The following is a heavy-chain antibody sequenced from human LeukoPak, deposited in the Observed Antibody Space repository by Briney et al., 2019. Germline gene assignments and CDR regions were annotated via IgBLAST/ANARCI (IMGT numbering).Heavy chain of an antibody. CDR3: ARDRIVVVTAIFYNWFDP. D-gene: IGHD2-21*02. CDR2: IYTSGST. J-gene: IGHJ5*02. Sequence: SETLSLTCTVSGGSISSSSYYWGWIRQPAGKGLEWIGRIYTSGSTNYNPSLKSRVTMSVDTSKNQFSLKLSSVTAADTAVYYCARDRIVVVTAIFYNWFDPWGQGTLVTVSS. CDR1: GGSISSSSYY. V-gene: IGHV4-61*02.